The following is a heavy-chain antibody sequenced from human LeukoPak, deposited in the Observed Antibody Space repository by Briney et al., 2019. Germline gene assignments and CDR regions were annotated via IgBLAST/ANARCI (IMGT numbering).Heavy chain of an antibody. D-gene: IGHD7-27*01. J-gene: IGHJ4*02. CDR2: IYWDDDK. CDR1: GFSLSTSGVA. CDR3: AHRRLGNLFDY. Sequence: DSGPSLVKPTQTLTLTCTFSGFSLSTSGVAMGWIRQPPGKALEWLALIYWDDDKRYSPSLKSRLTITKDTSKNQVVLTMTNMYPVDTATYYCAHRRLGNLFDYWGQGTLVIVSS. V-gene: IGHV2-5*02.